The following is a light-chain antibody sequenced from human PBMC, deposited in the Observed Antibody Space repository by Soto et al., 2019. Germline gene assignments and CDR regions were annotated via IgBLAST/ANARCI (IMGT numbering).Light chain of an antibody. Sequence: QPVLTQPPSVSGAPGQRVTMSCTGSSSNIGAGYDVHWYQQLPGTAPKLLIYGNNNRPSGVPDRLSGSKSDTSASLAITGLQAEDEADYYCQSYDNSVSGWVFGGGTKLTVL. V-gene: IGLV1-40*01. CDR2: GNN. CDR3: QSYDNSVSGWV. J-gene: IGLJ3*02. CDR1: SSNIGAGYD.